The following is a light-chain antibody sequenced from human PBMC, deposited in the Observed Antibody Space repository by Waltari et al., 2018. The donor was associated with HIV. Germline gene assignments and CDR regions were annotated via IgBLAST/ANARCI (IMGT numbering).Light chain of an antibody. CDR3: QQTNSFPIT. CDR1: QGIANW. V-gene: IGKV1D-12*01. J-gene: IGKJ5*01. Sequence: DIQMTQFPSSVSASVVDRVTMTCRATQGIANWVAWYQQKPGKAPKLLIHGASILQGGVPSRFSGSGSGTFFTLTINSLQPEDFATYFCQQTNSFPITFGQGTRLDTK. CDR2: GAS.